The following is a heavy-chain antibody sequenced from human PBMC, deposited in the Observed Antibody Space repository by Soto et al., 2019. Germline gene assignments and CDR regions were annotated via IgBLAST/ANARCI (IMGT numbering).Heavy chain of an antibody. D-gene: IGHD5-18*01. CDR1: GYTFTSYA. CDR3: ASYSSITSRHIGFDY. Sequence: ASVKVSCKASGYTFTSYAMHWVRQAPGQRLEWMGWINAGNGNTKYSQKFQGRVTITRDTSASTAYMELSSLRSEDTAVYYCASYSSITSRHIGFDYWGQGTLVTVSS. V-gene: IGHV1-3*01. CDR2: INAGNGNT. J-gene: IGHJ4*02.